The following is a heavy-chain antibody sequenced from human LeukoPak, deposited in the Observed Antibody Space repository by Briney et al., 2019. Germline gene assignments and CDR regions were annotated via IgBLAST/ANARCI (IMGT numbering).Heavy chain of an antibody. D-gene: IGHD2-21*01. J-gene: IGHJ4*02. Sequence: ASVKVSCKASGYTFTSYYMHWVRQAPGQGLEWMGIINPSGGSTSYAQKFQGRVTMTRDMSTSTVYMELSSLRSEDTAVYYCARESVAAAGDYWGQGTLVTVSS. CDR1: GYTFTSYY. V-gene: IGHV1-46*01. CDR2: INPSGGST. CDR3: ARESVAAAGDY.